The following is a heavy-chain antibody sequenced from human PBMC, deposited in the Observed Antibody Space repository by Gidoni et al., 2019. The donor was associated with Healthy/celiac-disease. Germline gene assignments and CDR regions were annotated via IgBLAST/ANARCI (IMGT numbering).Heavy chain of an antibody. CDR2: IYYSGST. D-gene: IGHD4-17*01. J-gene: IGHJ4*02. CDR1: GGSISSSSYY. V-gene: IGHV4-39*01. Sequence: QLQLQESGPGLVKPSETLSLPCTVSGGSISSSSYYWGWIRQPPGKGLEWIGSIYYSGSTYYNPSLKSRVTISVDTSKNQFSLKLSSVTAADTAVYYCARHVNGDYYYWGQGTLVTVSS. CDR3: ARHVNGDYYY.